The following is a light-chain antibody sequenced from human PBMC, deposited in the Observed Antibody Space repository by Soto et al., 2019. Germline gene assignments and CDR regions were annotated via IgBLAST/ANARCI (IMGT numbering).Light chain of an antibody. V-gene: IGKV1-39*01. J-gene: IGKJ3*01. Sequence: DIQMTQSPSPLSASVGDRIIITCRASQTIARYINWFQQKSGQPPKLLVYAASTLRHGVPSRFSASGSGSHFTLTINSPQPEDLATYYCQQSYNAPFNFGPGTKVDIK. CDR2: AAS. CDR3: QQSYNAPFN. CDR1: QTIARY.